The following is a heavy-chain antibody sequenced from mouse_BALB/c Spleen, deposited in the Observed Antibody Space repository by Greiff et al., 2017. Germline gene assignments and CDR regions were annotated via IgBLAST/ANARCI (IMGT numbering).Heavy chain of an antibody. CDR2: ISSGGSYT. V-gene: IGHV5-9-3*01. J-gene: IGHJ2*01. CDR3: AGRVDFDY. Sequence: EVKLVESGGGLVKPGGSLKLSCAASGFTFTSYAMSWVRQTPEKRLEWVATISSGGSYTYYPDSVKGRFTISRDNAKNTLYLQMSSLRSEDTAMYYCAGRVDFDYWGQGTTLTVSA. CDR1: GFTFTSYA.